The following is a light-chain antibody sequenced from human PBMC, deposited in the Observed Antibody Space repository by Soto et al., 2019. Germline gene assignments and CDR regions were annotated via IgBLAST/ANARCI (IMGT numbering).Light chain of an antibody. J-gene: IGKJ2*01. V-gene: IGKV3-11*01. CDR1: QSVSSY. CDR2: DAS. Sequence: EIVLTQSPATLSLSPGERATLSCRASQSVSSYLAWYQQKPGQAPRLLIYDASNRATGIPARFSGSGSGTDFTLTISSLEPEDFAVYYCQQRSNWPPSTFGQGNKLEI. CDR3: QQRSNWPPST.